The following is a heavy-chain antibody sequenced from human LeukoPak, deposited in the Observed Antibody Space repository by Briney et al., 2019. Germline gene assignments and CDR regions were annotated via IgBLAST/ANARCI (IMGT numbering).Heavy chain of an antibody. D-gene: IGHD3-10*01. Sequence: GGSLRLSCAASGFRFNSYSMTWVRLAPGKGLEWVSAISAGGDRTYYADAVKGRFTISRDNSKNTLYLQMNSLRAEDTAVYYCARAPGGYYGSGSCQFDYWGQGTLVTVSS. CDR2: ISAGGDRT. V-gene: IGHV3-23*01. J-gene: IGHJ4*02. CDR3: ARAPGGYYGSGSCQFDY. CDR1: GFRFNSYS.